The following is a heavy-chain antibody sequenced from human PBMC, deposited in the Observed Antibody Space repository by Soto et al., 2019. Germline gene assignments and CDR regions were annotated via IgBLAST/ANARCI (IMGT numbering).Heavy chain of an antibody. V-gene: IGHV5-51*01. J-gene: IGHJ4*02. D-gene: IGHD3-22*01. Sequence: GESLKISCKGSGHIFSNYWIGWVRQMPGKGLEWVGIIYPGDSDTRYSPSFQGQVTITVDKSINTAYLQWSRLKAPDTAIYYCARQRLWGTSGYYYFENWGQGTLVTVSS. CDR3: ARQRLWGTSGYYYFEN. CDR2: IYPGDSDT. CDR1: GHIFSNYW.